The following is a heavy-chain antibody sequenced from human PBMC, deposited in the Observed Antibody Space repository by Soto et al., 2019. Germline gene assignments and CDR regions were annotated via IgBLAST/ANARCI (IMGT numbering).Heavy chain of an antibody. CDR2: ISWDGGST. J-gene: IGHJ6*02. CDR1: GFTFDDYT. CDR3: AKDMALITDYYYYYGMDV. D-gene: IGHD1-20*01. Sequence: GGSLRLSCAASGFTFDDYTMHWVRQAPGKGLEWVSLISWDGGSTYYADSVKGRFTISRDNSKNSLYLQMNSLRTEDTALYYCAKDMALITDYYYYYGMDVWGQGTTVTVSS. V-gene: IGHV3-43*01.